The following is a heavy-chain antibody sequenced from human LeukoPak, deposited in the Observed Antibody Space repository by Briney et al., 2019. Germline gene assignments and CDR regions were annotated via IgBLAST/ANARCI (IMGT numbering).Heavy chain of an antibody. CDR2: ISGSVVST. D-gene: IGHD3-22*01. CDR1: GFTFSTYA. Sequence: PGGSLRLSRAASGFTFSTYAMSWGRQAPGKGLEWGSVISGSVVSTYYAAPLEGRFTISRDNSKNTLYLQMHSLRVEDTATYYCVKRGYDTRGYYGYFDYWGQGTLVTVSS. V-gene: IGHV3-23*01. J-gene: IGHJ4*02. CDR3: VKRGYDTRGYYGYFDY.